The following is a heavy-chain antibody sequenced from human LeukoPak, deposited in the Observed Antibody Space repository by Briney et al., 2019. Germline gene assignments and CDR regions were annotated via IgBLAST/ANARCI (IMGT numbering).Heavy chain of an antibody. CDR2: INPSGGST. D-gene: IGHD6-13*01. Sequence: ASVNVSCKASGYIFTSYFMHWVRQAPGQGLEWMGLINPSGGSTRYAQTFQGRVTMTRDMSTSTVYMELSSLRSEDTAVYYCGRDFGYSSSWTTSYNWFDHWGQGTLVTVSS. CDR1: GYIFTSYF. J-gene: IGHJ5*02. V-gene: IGHV1-46*01. CDR3: GRDFGYSSSWTTSYNWFDH.